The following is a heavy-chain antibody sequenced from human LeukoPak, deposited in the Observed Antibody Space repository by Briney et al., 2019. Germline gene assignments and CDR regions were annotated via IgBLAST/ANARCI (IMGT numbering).Heavy chain of an antibody. J-gene: IGHJ4*02. CDR2: IRYDGSNK. CDR1: GYTFTHYG. D-gene: IGHD6-13*01. V-gene: IGHV3-30*02. Sequence: GGSLRLSCVISGYTFTHYGFHWVRQAPGKGLEWVAFIRYDGSNKYYADSVKGGFTISGDNSKNTLFLQMYSLRAEDTAVYYCARDGGSSWYFDYWGQGTLATVSS. CDR3: ARDGGSSWYFDY.